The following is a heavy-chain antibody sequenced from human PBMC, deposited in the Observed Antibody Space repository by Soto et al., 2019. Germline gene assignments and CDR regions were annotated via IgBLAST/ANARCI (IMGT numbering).Heavy chain of an antibody. CDR1: GYTFSSYA. J-gene: IGHJ4*02. CDR2: IHAGNGNT. Sequence: ASVKVSCKASGYTFSSYAIHWVRQAPGQGLEWMGWIHAGNGNTKYSQSFQGRVTISRDTSATTAYMELNSLRSEDTAVDYCARGVAFLDYWGQGTLVTVSS. D-gene: IGHD2-15*01. V-gene: IGHV1-3*01. CDR3: ARGVAFLDY.